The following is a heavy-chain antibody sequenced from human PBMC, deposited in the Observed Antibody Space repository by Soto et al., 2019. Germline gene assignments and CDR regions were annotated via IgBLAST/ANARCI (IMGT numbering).Heavy chain of an antibody. CDR2: VDWDDDK. D-gene: IGHD6-19*01. CDR1: GFSLSNTGMC. J-gene: IGHJ4*02. Sequence: ESGPTLVNPTQTLTLTCSFSGFSLSNTGMCVSWIRQPPGKALEWLALVDWDDDKLYSTSLKTRLTISKDTSKNQVVLTMTNMGPVDTATYFCARTHSSGFFDYWGQGTVVTVS. V-gene: IGHV2-70*01. CDR3: ARTHSSGFFDY.